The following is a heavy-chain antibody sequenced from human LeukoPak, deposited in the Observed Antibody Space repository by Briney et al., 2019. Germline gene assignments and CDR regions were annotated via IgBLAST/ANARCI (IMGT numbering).Heavy chain of an antibody. J-gene: IGHJ4*02. CDR1: GYTFTSYG. CDR2: IGPYNGNT. CDR3: ARDQDSLVRGVIGY. D-gene: IGHD3-10*01. V-gene: IGHV1-18*01. Sequence: ASVKVSGKASGYTFTSYGISWVRQAPGEGLEWMGWIGPYNGNTNYAQNLQGRVTMTTDTSTSTAYMELGSLGSDDTAVYYCARDQDSLVRGVIGYWGQGTLVTVSS.